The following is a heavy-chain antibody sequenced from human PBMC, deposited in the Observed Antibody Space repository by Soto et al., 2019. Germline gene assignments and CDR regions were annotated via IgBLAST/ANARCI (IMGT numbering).Heavy chain of an antibody. Sequence: SETLSLTCAVSGYSISSGYYWGWIRQPPGKGLEWIGSIYHSGSTYYNPSLKSRVTISVDTSKNQFSLKLSSVTAADTAVYYCARGRVLRFLEWLFATYGMDVWGQGTTVTVSS. D-gene: IGHD3-3*01. CDR2: IYHSGST. V-gene: IGHV4-38-2*01. CDR3: ARGRVLRFLEWLFATYGMDV. CDR1: GYSISSGYY. J-gene: IGHJ6*02.